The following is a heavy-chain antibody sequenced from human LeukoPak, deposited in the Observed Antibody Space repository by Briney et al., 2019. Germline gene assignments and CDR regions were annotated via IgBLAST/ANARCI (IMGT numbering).Heavy chain of an antibody. Sequence: GGCPRLSRAAPGFTFSSSWMHWVRQAPGKGLGWVSCINSDGSSTSYADSVKGRFTISRDNAKNTLYLQMNSLRAEDTAVYYCARVAGGSSPYYFDYWGRGTLVTVSS. J-gene: IGHJ4*02. CDR3: ARVAGGSSPYYFDY. CDR1: GFTFSSSW. V-gene: IGHV3-74*01. D-gene: IGHD6-13*01. CDR2: INSDGSST.